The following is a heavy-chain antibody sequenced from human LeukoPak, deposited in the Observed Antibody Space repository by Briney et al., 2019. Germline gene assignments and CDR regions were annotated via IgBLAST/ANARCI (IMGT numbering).Heavy chain of an antibody. CDR3: AGLVGRYSSGLYYYYFDY. CDR1: GFTFSNAW. D-gene: IGHD3-22*01. J-gene: IGHJ4*02. CDR2: MYLSGTT. V-gene: IGHV4-4*02. Sequence: GSLRLSCAASGFTFSNAWMNWVRQPPGKGLEWIGEMYLSGTTHSNPSVKSRVTISIDKSKNRFFLNLSSVTAADTAVYYCAGLVGRYSSGLYYYYFDYWGQGTLVTVSS.